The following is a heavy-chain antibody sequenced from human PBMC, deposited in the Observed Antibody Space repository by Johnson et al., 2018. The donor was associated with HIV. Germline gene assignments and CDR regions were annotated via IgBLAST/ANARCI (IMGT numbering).Heavy chain of an antibody. CDR2: ISWDGGST. CDR1: GFTFDDYT. J-gene: IGHJ3*02. Sequence: VQLVESGGVVVQPGGSLRLSCAASGFTFDDYTMHWVRQAPGKGLEWVSLISWDGGSTYYADSVKGRFTISRDNSKNTLYLQVNSLRAEDTAVYYCARGDSSSWPTFENDSFDIWGQGTMVTVSS. CDR3: ARGDSSSWPTFENDSFDI. V-gene: IGHV3-43*01. D-gene: IGHD6-13*01.